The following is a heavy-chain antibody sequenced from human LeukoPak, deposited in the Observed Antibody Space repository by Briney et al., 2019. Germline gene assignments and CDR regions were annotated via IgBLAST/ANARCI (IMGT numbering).Heavy chain of an antibody. Sequence: SETLSLTCTVSGYSISSGYYWDWIRQPPGKGLEWIGSIYHSGSTYYNPSLKSRVTISVDTSKNQFSLKLSSVTAADTAVYYCARGLAAVYFDYWGQGTLVTVSS. J-gene: IGHJ4*02. CDR3: ARGLAAVYFDY. CDR2: IYHSGST. CDR1: GYSISSGYY. V-gene: IGHV4-38-2*02. D-gene: IGHD6-13*01.